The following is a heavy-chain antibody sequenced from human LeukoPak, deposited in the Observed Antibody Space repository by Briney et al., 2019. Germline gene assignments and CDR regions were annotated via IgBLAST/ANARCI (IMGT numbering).Heavy chain of an antibody. J-gene: IGHJ4*02. V-gene: IGHV1-8*01. D-gene: IGHD7-27*01. CDR3: MSTSNWGSVIFDY. CDR2: MDTNSDNT. CDR1: GYTFISYD. Sequence: ASVKVSCKASGYTFISYDIHWVRQATGQGLEWMGWMDTNSDNTVYAEKFQGRVTMTRNTSISTAYMELRGLRSEDTAVYYCMSTSNWGSVIFDYWGQGALVTVPS.